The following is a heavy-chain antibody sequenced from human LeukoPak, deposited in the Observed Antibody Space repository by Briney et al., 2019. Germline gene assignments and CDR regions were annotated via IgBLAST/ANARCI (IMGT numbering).Heavy chain of an antibody. Sequence: GGSLRLSCAASEFTFSRYGMHWVRQAPGKGLEWVAFIRYDGSNKYYADSVKGRFTISRDNSKNTLYLQMNSMRAEDTAVYYCAKFFRRGYSYGQKGAFDIWGQGTMVTVSS. CDR1: EFTFSRYG. V-gene: IGHV3-30*02. J-gene: IGHJ3*02. D-gene: IGHD5-18*01. CDR3: AKFFRRGYSYGQKGAFDI. CDR2: IRYDGSNK.